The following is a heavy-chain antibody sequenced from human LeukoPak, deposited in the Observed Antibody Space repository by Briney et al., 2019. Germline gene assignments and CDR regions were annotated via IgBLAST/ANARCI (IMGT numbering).Heavy chain of an antibody. CDR1: GYTFTSYG. J-gene: IGHJ4*02. Sequence: ASVKVSCKASGYTFTSYGISWVRQSPGQGLEWMGWISAYSGNTNYAQKLQGRVTMTTDTSTSTAYMELRSLRSDDTAVYYCARFSSTPRLLWFGELLGYFDYWGQGTLVTVSS. CDR3: ARFSSTPRLLWFGELLGYFDY. D-gene: IGHD3-10*01. CDR2: ISAYSGNT. V-gene: IGHV1-18*01.